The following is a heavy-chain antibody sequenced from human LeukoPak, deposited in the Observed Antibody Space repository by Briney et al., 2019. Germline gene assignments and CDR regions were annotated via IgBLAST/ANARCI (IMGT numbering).Heavy chain of an antibody. V-gene: IGHV3-21*01. D-gene: IGHD3-3*01. J-gene: IGHJ4*02. CDR2: SSGISTYI. CDR3: VRDHGVTTGSPAY. CDR1: GFRFSDYS. Sequence: GGSLSLSCSASGFRFSDYSMNWVRQAPGKGLEWVSSSSGISTYIFHIRSVRGRFTIARDNAKNSVYLEMTSPRAEDTAVYYCVRDHGVTTGSPAYWGQGTLLIVSS.